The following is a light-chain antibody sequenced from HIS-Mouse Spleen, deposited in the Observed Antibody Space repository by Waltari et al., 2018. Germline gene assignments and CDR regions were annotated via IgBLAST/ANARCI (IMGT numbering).Light chain of an antibody. V-gene: IGLV4-69*01. CDR3: QTWGTGTLV. CDR1: SGHSSYA. Sequence: QLVLTQSPSASASLGASVKLTCTLRSGHSSYAIACHQQQPEKGPRYLMKLNSDGSHSKGDGIPDRFSGSSSGAERYLTISSLQSEDEADYYCQTWGTGTLVFGGGTKLTVL. J-gene: IGLJ2*01. CDR2: LNSDGSH.